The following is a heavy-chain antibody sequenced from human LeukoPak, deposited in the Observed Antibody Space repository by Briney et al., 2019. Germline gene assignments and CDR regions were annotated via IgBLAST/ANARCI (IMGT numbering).Heavy chain of an antibody. CDR3: AKDRYSSASLLANNPFDY. CDR1: GFKFSDFW. Sequence: GGSLRLSCAASGFKFSDFWMTWVRQTPGKGLEWVANIKEDGSEEYHVDSVKGRFTISRDNSKNTLYLQMNSLTAVDTAVYYCAKDRYSSASLLANNPFDYWGQGTLVTVSS. CDR2: IKEDGSEE. D-gene: IGHD6-25*01. J-gene: IGHJ4*02. V-gene: IGHV3-7*01.